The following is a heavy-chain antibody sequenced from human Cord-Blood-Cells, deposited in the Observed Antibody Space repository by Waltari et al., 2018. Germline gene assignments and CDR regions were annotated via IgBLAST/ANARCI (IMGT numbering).Heavy chain of an antibody. V-gene: IGHV4-4*07. CDR1: GGSIGSSY. CDR3: ARAFIANWYYFDY. J-gene: IGHJ4*02. CDR2: IYTSGST. D-gene: IGHD7-27*01. Sequence: QVQLQESGPGLVKPSETLSLTCPVSGGSIGSSYGTWLRQPAGKGLEWIGRIYTSGSTNYNPSLKSRVTMSVDTSKNQFSLKLSSVTAADTAVYYCARAFIANWYYFDYWGQGTLVTVSS.